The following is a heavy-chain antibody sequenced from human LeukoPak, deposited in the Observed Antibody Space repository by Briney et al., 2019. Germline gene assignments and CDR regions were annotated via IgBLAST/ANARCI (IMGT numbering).Heavy chain of an antibody. CDR1: GFTFSDYY. D-gene: IGHD5-12*01. J-gene: IGHJ6*03. CDR3: ARDRRGYYHYYMDV. CDR2: ISSSGSTI. Sequence: TGGSLRLSCAASGFTFSDYYMSWIRQAPGKGLEWVSYISSSGSTIYYADSVKGRFTISRDNAKNSLYLQMNSLRAEDTAVYYRARDRRGYYHYYMDVWGKGTTVTVSS. V-gene: IGHV3-11*04.